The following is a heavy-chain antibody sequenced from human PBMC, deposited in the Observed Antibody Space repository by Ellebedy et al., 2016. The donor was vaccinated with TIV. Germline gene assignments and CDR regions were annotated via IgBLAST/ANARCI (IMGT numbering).Heavy chain of an antibody. V-gene: IGHV1-46*01. CDR2: INPSGGST. Sequence: ASVKVSCXASGYTFTSYYMHWVRQAPGQGLEWMGIINPSGGSTSYAQKFQGRVTMTRDTSTSTVYMELSSLRSEDTAVYYCATGERLLGFAFDIWGQGTTVTVSS. J-gene: IGHJ3*02. CDR1: GYTFTSYY. D-gene: IGHD1-1*01. CDR3: ATGERLLGFAFDI.